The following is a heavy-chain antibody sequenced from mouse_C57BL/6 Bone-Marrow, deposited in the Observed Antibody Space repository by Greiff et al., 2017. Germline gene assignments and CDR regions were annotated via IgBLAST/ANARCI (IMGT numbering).Heavy chain of an antibody. CDR1: GYTFTGYW. J-gene: IGHJ3*01. CDR2: ILPGSGST. CDR3: ARWGGGTWFAY. V-gene: IGHV1-9*01. Sequence: QVQLQQSGAELMKPGASVKLSCKATGYTFTGYWIEWVKQRPGHGLEWIGEILPGSGSTNYNEKFKGKATFTADTSSNTAYMKLSSLTTEDSASYYCARWGGGTWFAYWGQGTLVTVSA.